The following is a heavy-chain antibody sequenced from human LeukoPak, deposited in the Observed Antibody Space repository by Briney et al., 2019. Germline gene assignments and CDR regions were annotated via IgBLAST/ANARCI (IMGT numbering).Heavy chain of an antibody. V-gene: IGHV4-59*01. Sequence: NPSETLSPTCTVSGASINHYYWGWIRQQPPGKGLEWIGYFYYSGSTNYNPSLKSRVSISADTSKNQFTLILTSVTAADTAVYYCARLGNSGYKGGGMDVWGPGTTVTVSS. CDR1: GASINHYY. CDR2: FYYSGST. D-gene: IGHD5-12*01. CDR3: ARLGNSGYKGGGMDV. J-gene: IGHJ6*02.